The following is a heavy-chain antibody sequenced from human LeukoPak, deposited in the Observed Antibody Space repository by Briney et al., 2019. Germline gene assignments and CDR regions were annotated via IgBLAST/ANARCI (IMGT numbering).Heavy chain of an antibody. V-gene: IGHV4-39*07. CDR1: GGSISSSPYY. CDR3: AREGGYSSS. J-gene: IGHJ5*02. Sequence: SETLSLTCTVSGGSISSSPYYWGWIRQPPGKGLEWIGSIYYSGSTYYNPSLKSRVTISVDTSKDQFSLKLSSVTAADTAVYNCAREGGYSSSWGQGTLVTVSS. CDR2: IYYSGST. D-gene: IGHD6-6*01.